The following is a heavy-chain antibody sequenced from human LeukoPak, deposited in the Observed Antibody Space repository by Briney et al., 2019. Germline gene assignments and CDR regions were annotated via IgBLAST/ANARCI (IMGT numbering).Heavy chain of an antibody. CDR3: ARERAGVGATNYFDY. V-gene: IGHV1-2*02. Sequence: ASVKVSCKASGYTFTGYYMHWVRQAPGQGLEWMGWINPNSGGTNYAQKFQGRVTMTRDTSISTAYMELSRLRSDDTAVYYCARERAGVGATNYFDYWGQGTLVTVSS. D-gene: IGHD1-26*01. J-gene: IGHJ4*02. CDR1: GYTFTGYY. CDR2: INPNSGGT.